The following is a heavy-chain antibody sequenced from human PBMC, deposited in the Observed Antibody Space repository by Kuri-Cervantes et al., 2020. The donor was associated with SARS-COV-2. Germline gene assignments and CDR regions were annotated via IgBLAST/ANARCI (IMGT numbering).Heavy chain of an antibody. CDR2: VRRDGSNY. CDR3: AKVETANLDY. V-gene: IGHV3-30*02. D-gene: IGHD1-14*01. Sequence: GGSLRLSCAASGFTFSSYWMSWVRQAPGKGLEWVGFVRRDGSNYYYADSVRGRFTISRDNSKNLLYLEMNTLRPEDTAVYYCAKVETANLDYWGQGTLVTVSS. J-gene: IGHJ4*02. CDR1: GFTFSSYW.